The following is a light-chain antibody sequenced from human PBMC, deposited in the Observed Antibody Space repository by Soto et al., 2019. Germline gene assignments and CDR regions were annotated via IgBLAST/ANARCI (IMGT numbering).Light chain of an antibody. J-gene: IGKJ1*01. CDR1: QYIGSA. CDR2: DAS. V-gene: IGKV3-15*01. Sequence: EVVLTQSPATLSVSPGDRATLSCRASQYIGSAVAWYHQRSGQAPRLLIFDASIRVPTTPARFSGSVSGTEFTLTISSLESEDFAVYFCQQYSGRPRTFGQGTKVEIK. CDR3: QQYSGRPRT.